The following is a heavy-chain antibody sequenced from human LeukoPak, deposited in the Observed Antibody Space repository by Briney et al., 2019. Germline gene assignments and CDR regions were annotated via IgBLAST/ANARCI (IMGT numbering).Heavy chain of an antibody. CDR3: ARGSILHYYMDV. Sequence: ASVKVSCKASGCTFTGYYMHWVRQAPGQGLEWMGWINPNSGGTNYAQKFQGRVTMTRDTSISTAYMELSRLRSDDTAVYYCARGSILHYYMDVWGKGTTVTVSS. V-gene: IGHV1-2*02. D-gene: IGHD3-9*01. CDR2: INPNSGGT. J-gene: IGHJ6*03. CDR1: GCTFTGYY.